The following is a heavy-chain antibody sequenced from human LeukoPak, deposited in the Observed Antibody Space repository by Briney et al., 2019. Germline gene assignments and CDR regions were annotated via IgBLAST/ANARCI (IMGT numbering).Heavy chain of an antibody. Sequence: PSETLSLTCTVSGYSISSDYYWGWIRQPAGKGLEWIGRIYISGSGSTNYNPSLKSRVTMSVDTSKNQFSLKLSSVTAADTAVYYCARDKRVAVAGTYIYYYYMDVWGNGTTVTISS. V-gene: IGHV4-38-2*02. J-gene: IGHJ6*03. CDR3: ARDKRVAVAGTYIYYYYMDV. CDR2: IYISGSGST. D-gene: IGHD6-19*01. CDR1: GYSISSDYY.